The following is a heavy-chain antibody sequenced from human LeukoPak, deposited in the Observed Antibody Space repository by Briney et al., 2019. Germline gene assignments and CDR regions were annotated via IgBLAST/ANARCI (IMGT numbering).Heavy chain of an antibody. CDR3: ARSGGSYFHTFDY. CDR2: IIPIFGTA. Sequence: SVKVSCKASGGTFSSYAISWVRQAPGQGLEWMGGIIPIFGTANYAQKFQGRVTITADESTSTAYMELSSLRSEDTAVHYCARSGGSYFHTFDYWGQGTLVTVSS. D-gene: IGHD1-26*01. V-gene: IGHV1-69*13. CDR1: GGTFSSYA. J-gene: IGHJ4*02.